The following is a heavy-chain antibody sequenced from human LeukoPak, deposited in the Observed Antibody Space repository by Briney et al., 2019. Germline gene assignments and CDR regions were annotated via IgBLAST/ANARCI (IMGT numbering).Heavy chain of an antibody. J-gene: IGHJ6*03. CDR3: ARNSDYESYYYYYMDV. Sequence: SETLSLTCTVSGGSISSYYWSWLRQPAGKGLEWIGRIYTSESTNYNPSLKSRVTMSVDTSKNQFSLKLSSVTAADTAVYYCARNSDYESYYYYYMDVWGKGTTVTVSS. CDR2: IYTSEST. CDR1: GGSISSYY. D-gene: IGHD4-17*01. V-gene: IGHV4-4*07.